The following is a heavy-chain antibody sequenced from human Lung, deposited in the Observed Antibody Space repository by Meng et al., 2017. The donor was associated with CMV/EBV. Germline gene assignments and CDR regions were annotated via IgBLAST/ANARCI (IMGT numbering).Heavy chain of an antibody. J-gene: IGHJ5*02. V-gene: IGHV3-30*02. CDR1: GFTFTNYG. D-gene: IGHD2-15*01. Sequence: GGSLRLSCVASGFTFTNYGMHWVRQAPGKGLEWVAFVQYDGRNKYYADSVKGRFTISRDNSKNTLFLLVNSLRPEDTAMYYCARLPLHCRGGSSGYCDPWGQETLVTVSS. CDR2: VQYDGRNK. CDR3: ARLPLHCRGGSSGYCDP.